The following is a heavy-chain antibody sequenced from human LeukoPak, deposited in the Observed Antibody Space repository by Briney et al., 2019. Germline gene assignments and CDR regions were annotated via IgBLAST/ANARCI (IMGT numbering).Heavy chain of an antibody. J-gene: IGHJ4*02. CDR3: ARGEWIRAQAFFDY. CDR1: GYTFTGYY. CDR2: INPNSGDT. D-gene: IGHD5-18*01. V-gene: IGHV1-2*02. Sequence: GASVKASCKASGYTFTGYYMYWVRQAPGQGLEWMGWINPNSGDTNYAQKFQDRVTMTRDTSISTAYMELSRLRSDDTAVYYCARGEWIRAQAFFDYWGQGTLVTVSS.